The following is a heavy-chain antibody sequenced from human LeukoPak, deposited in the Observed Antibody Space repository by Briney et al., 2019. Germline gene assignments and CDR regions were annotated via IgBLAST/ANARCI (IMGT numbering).Heavy chain of an antibody. CDR1: GFTFSSYT. CDR3: ARGLAGKETR. J-gene: IGHJ4*02. Sequence: PGGSLRLSCAASGFTFSSYTMNWVRQAPAKGLEWISYISSSSSAIYYADSVKGRFTISRDNAKNSLYLQMNSLRAEDTAVYYCARGLAGKETRWGQGTLVTVSS. D-gene: IGHD6-13*01. CDR2: ISSSSSAI. V-gene: IGHV3-48*01.